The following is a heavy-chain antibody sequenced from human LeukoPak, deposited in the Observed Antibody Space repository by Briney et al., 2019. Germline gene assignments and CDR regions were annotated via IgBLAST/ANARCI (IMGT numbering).Heavy chain of an antibody. V-gene: IGHV4-4*07. CDR2: IYSSGIT. J-gene: IGHJ4*02. Sequence: PSETLSLTCTVSGGSISGYFWNWIRQPAGKGLEWIGRIYSSGITNYNPSLKSRVTLSVDTSKNQFSLKVSSVTAADTAVYYCASQASREDYFDYWGQGTLVTVSS. CDR3: ASQASREDYFDY. CDR1: GGSISGYF. D-gene: IGHD1-26*01.